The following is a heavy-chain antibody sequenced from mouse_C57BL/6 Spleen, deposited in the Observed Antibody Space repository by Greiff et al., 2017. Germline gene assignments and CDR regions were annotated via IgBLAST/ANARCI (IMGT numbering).Heavy chain of an antibody. CDR3: ARGGGYLWYFDV. Sequence: EVKLEESGGGLVKPGGSLKLSCAASGFTFSDYRMHWVRQAPEKGLEWVAYISSGSSTIYYADTVKGRFTISRDNAKNTLFLQMTSLRSEDTAMYYCARGGGYLWYFDVWGTGTTVTVSS. D-gene: IGHD2-2*01. CDR2: ISSGSSTI. J-gene: IGHJ1*03. CDR1: GFTFSDYR. V-gene: IGHV5-17*01.